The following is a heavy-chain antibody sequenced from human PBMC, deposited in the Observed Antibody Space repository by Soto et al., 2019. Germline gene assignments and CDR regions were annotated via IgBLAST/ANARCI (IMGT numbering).Heavy chain of an antibody. V-gene: IGHV4-31*03. J-gene: IGHJ5*02. D-gene: IGHD3-10*01. CDR3: ARGLTLLWFGELRTSGNWFDP. Sequence: SETLSLTCTVSGGSISSGGYYWSWIRQHPGKGLEWIGEIFHSGSTNYNPSLKSRVTISVDTSKNQFSLKLSSVTAADTAVYYCARGLTLLWFGELRTSGNWFDPWGQGTLVTVSS. CDR1: GGSISSGGYY. CDR2: IFHSGST.